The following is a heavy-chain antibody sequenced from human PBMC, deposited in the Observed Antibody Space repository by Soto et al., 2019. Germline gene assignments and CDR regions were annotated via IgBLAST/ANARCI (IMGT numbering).Heavy chain of an antibody. CDR3: ERERVSPYYDYVWGSYRNDAFDL. CDR1: GGTFSSYA. J-gene: IGHJ3*01. D-gene: IGHD3-16*02. CDR2: IIPIFGTA. Sequence: QVQLVQSGAEVKKPGSSVKVSCKASGGTFSSYAISWVRQAPGQGLEWMGGIIPIFGTANYAQKFQGRVTLTADEATSTAYMELSSLRYEDTAVYYCERERVSPYYDYVWGSYRNDAFDLLGQGTMVTVSS. V-gene: IGHV1-69*01.